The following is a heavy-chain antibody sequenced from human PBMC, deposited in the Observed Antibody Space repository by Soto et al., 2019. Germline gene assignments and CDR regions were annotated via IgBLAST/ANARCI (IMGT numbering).Heavy chain of an antibody. V-gene: IGHV4-59*01. D-gene: IGHD2-21*01. CDR2: VYYSGST. J-gene: IGHJ4*01. Sequence: SETLSLTCDVSGDSICTYYWSWIRQPPGKGLEWIGYVYYSGSTLYNPSLESRVTLSIDMSKKQVSLKLNSVIAADTAVYYCARTRMIESWIDYWGHGTLVTVS. CDR1: GDSICTYY. CDR3: ARTRMIESWIDY.